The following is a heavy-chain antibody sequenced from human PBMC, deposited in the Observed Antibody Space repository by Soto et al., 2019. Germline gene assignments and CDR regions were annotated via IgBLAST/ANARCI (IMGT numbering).Heavy chain of an antibody. J-gene: IGHJ5*02. CDR2: ISAYNGNT. D-gene: IGHD6-13*01. Sequence: ASVKVSCKASGYTFTSYGISWVRQAPGQGLEWMGWISAYNGNTNYAQKLQGRVTMTTDTSTSTAYMELRSLRSDDTAVYYCARVHSDPLIAAADWFDPWGQGTLVTVSS. CDR1: GYTFTSYG. CDR3: ARVHSDPLIAAADWFDP. V-gene: IGHV1-18*01.